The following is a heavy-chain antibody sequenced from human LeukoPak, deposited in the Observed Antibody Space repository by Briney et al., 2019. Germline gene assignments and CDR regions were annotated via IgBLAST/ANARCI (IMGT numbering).Heavy chain of an antibody. CDR3: ARDRAGDSFDI. CDR2: IYHSGST. Sequence: SETLSLTCAVSGYSISSGYYWGWIRQPPGKGLEWIGSIYHSGSTYYNPSLKSRVTISVDTSKNQFSLKLSSVTAADTAVYYCARDRAGDSFDIWGQGTMVTVSS. CDR1: GYSISSGYY. J-gene: IGHJ3*02. D-gene: IGHD7-27*01. V-gene: IGHV4-38-2*02.